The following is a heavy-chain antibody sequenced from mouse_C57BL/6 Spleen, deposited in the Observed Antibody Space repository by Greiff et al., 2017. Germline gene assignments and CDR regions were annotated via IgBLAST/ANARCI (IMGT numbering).Heavy chain of an antibody. Sequence: VQLQQSGAELVKPGASVKISRKASGYAFSSYWMNWVKQRPGKGLEWIGRIYPGDGDTNYKGKFKGKATLTADKSSSTRYMQLSSQTSEDSAVYCCERAGWDYWGQGTTLTVSS. CDR1: GYAFSSYW. V-gene: IGHV1-80*01. CDR2: IYPGDGDT. J-gene: IGHJ2*01. D-gene: IGHD1-1*02. CDR3: ERAGWDY.